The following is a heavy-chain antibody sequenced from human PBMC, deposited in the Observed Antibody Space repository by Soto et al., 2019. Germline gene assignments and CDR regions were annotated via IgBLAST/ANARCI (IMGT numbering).Heavy chain of an antibody. CDR1: GDTFTSYY. CDR3: ARSWVTGKGGIDV. CDR2: INGYTGNT. V-gene: IGHV1-18*04. D-gene: IGHD3-16*01. Sequence: ASVKVSCNASGDTFTSYYMHWVRQAPGQGLEWMGWINGYTGNTNYAQKFQGRVTMTTDTSTNTAYLDLWTLISDDTAVYYCARSWVTGKGGIDVWGQGTTVTVSS. J-gene: IGHJ6*02.